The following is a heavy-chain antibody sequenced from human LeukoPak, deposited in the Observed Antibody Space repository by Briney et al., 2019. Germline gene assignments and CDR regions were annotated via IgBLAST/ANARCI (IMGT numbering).Heavy chain of an antibody. V-gene: IGHV3-21*01. CDR2: TSSSSTYI. D-gene: IGHD6-6*01. CDR1: GFTFSTYS. Sequence: PGGSLRLSCAASGFTFSTYSMNWVRQAPGKGLEWVSSTSSSSTYIYYADSVQGRFTISRDSAKNSLYLQMNSLRAEDTAVYYCARDYPYSSSFGHDYWGQGTLVTVSS. J-gene: IGHJ4*02. CDR3: ARDYPYSSSFGHDY.